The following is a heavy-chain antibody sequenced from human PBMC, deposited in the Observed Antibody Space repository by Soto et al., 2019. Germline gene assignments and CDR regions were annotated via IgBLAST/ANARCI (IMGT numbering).Heavy chain of an antibody. D-gene: IGHD3-3*01. V-gene: IGHV1-69*13. Sequence: ASVKVSCNASGGTFSSYAISWVRQAPGQGLEWMGGIIPIFGTANYAQKFQGRVTITADESTSTAYMELSSLRSEDTAVYYCARAHDFWSGWYYYGMDVWGQGTTVTVSS. CDR2: IIPIFGTA. CDR1: GGTFSSYA. CDR3: ARAHDFWSGWYYYGMDV. J-gene: IGHJ6*02.